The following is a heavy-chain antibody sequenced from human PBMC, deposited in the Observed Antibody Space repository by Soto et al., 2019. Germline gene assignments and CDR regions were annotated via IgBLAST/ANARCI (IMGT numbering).Heavy chain of an antibody. Sequence: SETLSLTCTVSGGSISSYYWSWVRQPPGKGLEWIGYIYYSGSTNYNPSLKSRVTISVDTSKNQFSLKLSSVTAADTAVYYCAYSSPHYYYYGMDVWGQGTTVTVSS. CDR1: GGSISSYY. CDR2: IYYSGST. CDR3: AYSSPHYYYYGMDV. V-gene: IGHV4-59*01. J-gene: IGHJ6*02. D-gene: IGHD6-13*01.